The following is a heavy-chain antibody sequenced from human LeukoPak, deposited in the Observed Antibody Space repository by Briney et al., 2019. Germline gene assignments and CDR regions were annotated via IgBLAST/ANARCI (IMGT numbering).Heavy chain of an antibody. J-gene: IGHJ4*02. Sequence: GGSLRLSCAASGFTFSDYYMSWIRQAPGKGLEWVSYISSSGSTIYYADSVKGRFTISRDNAKNSLYLQMNSLRAEDTAVYYCARGGLTYYDFWSGYYNRLYDFDYWGQGTLVTVSS. CDR3: ARGGLTYYDFWSGYYNRLYDFDY. V-gene: IGHV3-11*01. CDR2: ISSSGSTI. CDR1: GFTFSDYY. D-gene: IGHD3-3*01.